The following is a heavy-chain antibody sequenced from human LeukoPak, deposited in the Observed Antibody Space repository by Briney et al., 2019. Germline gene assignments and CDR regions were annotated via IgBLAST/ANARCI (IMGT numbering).Heavy chain of an antibody. CDR2: IYTSGNT. CDR1: GGSISSYY. Sequence: SETLSLTCTVSGGSISSYYWSWIRQPPGKGLEWIGYIYTSGNTNYNPSLKSRVTISVDTSKNQFSLKLSSVTAADTAVYYCARGSRSGYYYMDVWGKGTTVTVSS. J-gene: IGHJ6*03. D-gene: IGHD3-3*01. CDR3: ARGSRSGYYYMDV. V-gene: IGHV4-4*09.